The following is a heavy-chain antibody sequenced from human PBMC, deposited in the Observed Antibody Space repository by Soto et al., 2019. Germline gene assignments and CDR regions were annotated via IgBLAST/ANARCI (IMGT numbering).Heavy chain of an antibody. CDR3: AKDGGREGYFGNWFDP. V-gene: IGHV1-69*13. CDR1: GYTFTSYD. J-gene: IGHJ5*02. CDR2: IIPIFGTT. D-gene: IGHD2-15*01. Sequence: ASVKVSCKASGYTFTSYDITWVRQAPGQGLEWLGRIIPIFGTTDYAQKFQGRVTITADESTTTAYMELSSLRSDDTAVYYCAKDGGREGYFGNWFDPWGQGTLVTVSS.